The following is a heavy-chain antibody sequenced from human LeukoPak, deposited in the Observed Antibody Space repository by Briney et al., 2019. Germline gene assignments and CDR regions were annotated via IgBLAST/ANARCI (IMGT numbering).Heavy chain of an antibody. J-gene: IGHJ4*02. D-gene: IGHD3-10*01. CDR2: INHSGST. Sequence: GSLRLSCAASGFTFSSYAMSWVRQPPGKGLEWIGEINHSGSTNYNPSLKSRVTISVDTSKNQFSLKLSSVTAADTAVYYCARLRRGYYFDYWGQGTLVTVSS. CDR1: GFTFSSYA. V-gene: IGHV4-34*01. CDR3: ARLRRGYYFDY.